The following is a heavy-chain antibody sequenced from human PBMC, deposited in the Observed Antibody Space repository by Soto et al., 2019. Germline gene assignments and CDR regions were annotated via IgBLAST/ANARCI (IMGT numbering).Heavy chain of an antibody. D-gene: IGHD6-19*01. CDR2: ISYDGSNK. Sequence: PRGSLRLSCAASGFTFSSYAMHWVRQAPGKGLEWVAVISYDGSNKYYADSVKGRFTISRDNSKNTLYLQMNSLRAEDTAVYYCARDPRIAVAGILYYYYYGMDVWGQGTTVTV. V-gene: IGHV3-30-3*01. CDR3: ARDPRIAVAGILYYYYYGMDV. J-gene: IGHJ6*02. CDR1: GFTFSSYA.